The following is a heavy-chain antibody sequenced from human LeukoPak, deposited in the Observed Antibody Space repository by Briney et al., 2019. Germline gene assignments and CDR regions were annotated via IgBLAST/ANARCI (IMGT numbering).Heavy chain of an antibody. CDR2: IYWNDDK. CDR3: AHDRAGIGFDP. J-gene: IGHJ5*02. D-gene: IGHD6-25*01. CDR1: GFSLSTTGVG. V-gene: IGHV2-5*01. Sequence: CGPTLVKPTQTLTLTCSFSGFSLSTTGVGVTWIRQPQEQALEWLALIYWNDDKQYSPSLKSRLTISKDTSKSQVVLRMTNMDPMDTATYFCAHDRAGIGFDPWGQGTLVTVSS.